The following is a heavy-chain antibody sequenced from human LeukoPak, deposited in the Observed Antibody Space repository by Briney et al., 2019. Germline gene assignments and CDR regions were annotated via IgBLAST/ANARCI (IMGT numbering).Heavy chain of an antibody. V-gene: IGHV4-59*01. D-gene: IGHD2-2*01. CDR2: IYYSGST. CDR1: GGSLSSYY. J-gene: IGHJ4*02. CDR3: ASLPSRYCSSTSCYPYYFDY. Sequence: PSETLSLTRTVSGGSLSSYYWSWIRQPPGKGLEWIGYIYYSGSTNYNPSLKSRVTISVDTSKNQFSLKLSSVTAADTAVYYCASLPSRYCSSTSCYPYYFDYWGQGTLVTVSS.